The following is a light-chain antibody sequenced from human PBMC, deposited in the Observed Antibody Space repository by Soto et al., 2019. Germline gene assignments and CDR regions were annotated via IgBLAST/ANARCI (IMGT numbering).Light chain of an antibody. Sequence: DIHVTQSPSTLSASVGDRVAITCRASQSIDKLLVWYQQKPGKAPKLLIYKASKLESGVPSGFSGSGSGTDFTLTINSLQPDDFATYYCQQYYSYPWTFGQGTKVEIK. CDR1: QSIDKL. J-gene: IGKJ1*01. V-gene: IGKV1-5*03. CDR2: KAS. CDR3: QQYYSYPWT.